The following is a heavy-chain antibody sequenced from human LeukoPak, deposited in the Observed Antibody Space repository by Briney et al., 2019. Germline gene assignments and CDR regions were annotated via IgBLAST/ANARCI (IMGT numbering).Heavy chain of an antibody. J-gene: IGHJ4*02. CDR3: ASSTVTRTDYFDY. CDR2: ISGSGGST. D-gene: IGHD4-17*01. CDR1: GFTFSSYA. Sequence: PGGSLRLSCAASGFTFSSYAMSWVRQAPGKGLEWVSAISGSGGSTYYADSEKGRFTISRDNSKNTLYLQMNSLRAEDTAVYYCASSTVTRTDYFDYWGQGTLVTVSS. V-gene: IGHV3-23*01.